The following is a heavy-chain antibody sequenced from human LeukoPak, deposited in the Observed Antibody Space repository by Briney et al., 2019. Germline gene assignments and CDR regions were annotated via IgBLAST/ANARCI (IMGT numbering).Heavy chain of an antibody. V-gene: IGHV1-18*01. D-gene: IGHD3-10*01. CDR3: ARDRNLSRITMVRGVMNH. Sequence: ASVKVSCKASGYTFTSYGISWVRQAPGQGLEWMGWISAYNGNTNYAQKLQGRVTMTTDTSTSTAYMELRSLRSDDTAVYYCARDRNLSRITMVRGVMNHWGQGTLVTVSS. CDR1: GYTFTSYG. J-gene: IGHJ5*02. CDR2: ISAYNGNT.